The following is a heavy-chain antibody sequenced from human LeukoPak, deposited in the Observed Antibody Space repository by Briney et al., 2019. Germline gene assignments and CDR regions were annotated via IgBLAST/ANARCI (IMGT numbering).Heavy chain of an antibody. CDR3: AKGQHYYYYGMDV. J-gene: IGHJ6*02. CDR2: MSGSGGST. CDR1: GFTFSSYA. V-gene: IGHV3-23*01. Sequence: GGSLRLSCAASGFTFSSYAMSWVRQAPGKGLEWVSAMSGSGGSTYYADSVKGRFTISRDNSKNTLYLQMNSLRAEDTAVYYCAKGQHYYYYGMDVWGQGTTVTVSS.